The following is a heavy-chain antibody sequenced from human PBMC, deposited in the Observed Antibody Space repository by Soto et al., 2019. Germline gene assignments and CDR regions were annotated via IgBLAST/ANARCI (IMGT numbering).Heavy chain of an antibody. CDR2: IYYSGST. V-gene: IGHV4-31*03. D-gene: IGHD5-18*01. CDR1: GGSISSGCYY. Sequence: KPSETLSLACTVSGGSISSGCYYWSWIRRHPGKGLEWIGYIYYSGSTYYNPSLKSRVTISVDTSKNQFSLKLSSVTAADTAVYYCARGRKGYSYGHNWFDPWGQGTLVTVSS. CDR3: ARGRKGYSYGHNWFDP. J-gene: IGHJ5*02.